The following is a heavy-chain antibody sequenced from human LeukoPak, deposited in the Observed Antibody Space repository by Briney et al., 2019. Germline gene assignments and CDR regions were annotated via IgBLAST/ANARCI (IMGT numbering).Heavy chain of an antibody. V-gene: IGHV3-11*04. CDR3: ARCTSYDFWSGYYLDY. CDR1: GFTFSDYY. Sequence: GGSLRLSCAASGFTFSDYYMSWIRQAPGKGLEWVSYISSSGSTIYYADSVKGRFTISRDNAKSSLYLQMNSLRAEDTAVYYCARCTSYDFWSGYYLDYWGQGTLVTVSS. CDR2: ISSSGSTI. D-gene: IGHD3-3*01. J-gene: IGHJ4*02.